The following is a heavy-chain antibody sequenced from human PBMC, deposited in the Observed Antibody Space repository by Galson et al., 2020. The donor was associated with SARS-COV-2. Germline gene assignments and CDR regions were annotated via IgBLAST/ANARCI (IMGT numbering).Heavy chain of an antibody. CDR3: ARLDAYGPGY. CDR2: ISSSGRTI. J-gene: IGHJ4*02. D-gene: IGHD2-21*01. Sequence: GSLRLSCAASGFSFSHYEMNWVRQAPGKGLEWISYISSSGRTIHYADSVKGRFTISRDNAKSSQSLQMNSLRAEDTAVYYCARLDAYGPGYWGQGTLVTVSS. V-gene: IGHV3-48*03. CDR1: GFSFSHYE.